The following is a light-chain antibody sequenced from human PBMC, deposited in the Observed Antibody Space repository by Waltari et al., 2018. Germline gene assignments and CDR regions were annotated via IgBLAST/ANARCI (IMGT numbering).Light chain of an antibody. Sequence: EIVLPQSPPTRPFSPGERATLSCRASQSVSSYLAWYQQKPGQAPRLLIYDASNRATGIPARFSGSGSGTDFTLTISSLEPEDFAVYYCQQRSNWPLFGGGTKVEIK. V-gene: IGKV3-11*01. J-gene: IGKJ4*01. CDR2: DAS. CDR1: QSVSSY. CDR3: QQRSNWPL.